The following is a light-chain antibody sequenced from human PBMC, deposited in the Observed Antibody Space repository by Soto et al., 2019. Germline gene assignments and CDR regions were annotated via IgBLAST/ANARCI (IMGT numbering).Light chain of an antibody. CDR1: KNDIGVYDF. CDR3: KSYAGSNTYV. Sequence: QSVLTQPPSASGSPGQSVTISCTGNKNDIGVYDFVSWYQHHPGKAPRLIIYDVVQRPSGVPDRFSGSKSGNTASLTVSGLQAADEADYFCKSYAGSNTYVFGSGTKVTGL. CDR2: DVV. V-gene: IGLV2-8*01. J-gene: IGLJ1*01.